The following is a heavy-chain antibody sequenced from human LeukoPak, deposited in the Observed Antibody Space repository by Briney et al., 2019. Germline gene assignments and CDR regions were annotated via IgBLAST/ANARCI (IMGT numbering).Heavy chain of an antibody. Sequence: PEGSLRLSCAASGFTFNSYGMHWVRQAPGKGLEWVAVTSFDGSYKYYADSVKGRFTISRDNSKNTLYLQMNSLRTEDTAVHYCAKERASGYNYGYNDYWGQGALVTVSS. V-gene: IGHV3-30*18. CDR1: GFTFNSYG. J-gene: IGHJ4*02. CDR3: AKERASGYNYGYNDY. D-gene: IGHD5-18*01. CDR2: TSFDGSYK.